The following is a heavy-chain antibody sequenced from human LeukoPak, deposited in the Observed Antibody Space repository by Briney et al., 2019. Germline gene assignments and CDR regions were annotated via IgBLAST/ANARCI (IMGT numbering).Heavy chain of an antibody. Sequence: ASVKVSCKASVYTFTSYDMHWVRQAPGQGLEWMGIINPSGGSTSYAQIFQGRVTTTRDTSTSTVYMGLSSLRSEDTAVYYCARGGSSWYRGSFQHWGQGTLVTVSS. J-gene: IGHJ1*01. CDR3: ARGGSSWYRGSFQH. CDR1: VYTFTSYD. D-gene: IGHD6-13*01. CDR2: INPSGGST. V-gene: IGHV1-46*01.